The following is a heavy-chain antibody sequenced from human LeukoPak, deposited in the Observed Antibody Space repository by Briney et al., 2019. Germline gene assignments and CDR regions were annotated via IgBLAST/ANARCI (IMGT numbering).Heavy chain of an antibody. Sequence: SETLSLTCTVSGGSINSYQCYWVRQPAGKGLEWIGRISSSGSTNYNPSLKSRLIISVVNTNKHFSLKLTSVTAADTAVYYCARGTAYGNLDKWGQGTLVTVSS. CDR2: ISSSGST. J-gene: IGHJ4*02. D-gene: IGHD4-11*01. CDR1: GGSINSYQ. CDR3: ARGTAYGNLDK. V-gene: IGHV4-4*07.